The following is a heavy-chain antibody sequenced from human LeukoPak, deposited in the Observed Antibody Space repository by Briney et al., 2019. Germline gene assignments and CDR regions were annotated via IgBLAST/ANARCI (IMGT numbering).Heavy chain of an antibody. CDR3: ASALGIAVAGMDSDYGMDV. CDR2: IYSGGST. Sequence: GGSLSLSCAASGFTVSSNYMSWVRQAPGKGLEWVSVIYSGGSTYYADSVKGRFTISRDNSKNTLYLQMNSLRAEDTAVYYCASALGIAVAGMDSDYGMDVWGQGTTVTVSS. D-gene: IGHD6-19*01. J-gene: IGHJ6*02. V-gene: IGHV3-53*01. CDR1: GFTVSSNY.